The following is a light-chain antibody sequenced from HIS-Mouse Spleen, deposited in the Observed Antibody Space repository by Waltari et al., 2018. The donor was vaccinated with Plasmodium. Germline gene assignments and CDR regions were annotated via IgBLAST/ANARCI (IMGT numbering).Light chain of an antibody. CDR3: NSRDSSGNHLV. CDR2: GKN. J-gene: IGLJ2*01. Sequence: SSELTQDPAVSVALGQTVRITCQGDSLRSYYASWYQQKPGQAPVLVIYGKNNRPSGIPDRFSGSSSGNTASLTISGAHAEDEADYCCNSRDSSGNHLVFGGGTKLTVL. V-gene: IGLV3-19*01. CDR1: SLRSYY.